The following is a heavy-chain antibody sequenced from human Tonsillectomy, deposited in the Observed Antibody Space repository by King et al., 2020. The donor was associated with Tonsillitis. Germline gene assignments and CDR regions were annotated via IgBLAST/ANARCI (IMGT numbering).Heavy chain of an antibody. J-gene: IGHJ6*02. CDR3: AKDRSYDFWSGYLPYGMDV. D-gene: IGHD3-3*01. Sequence: QLVQSGGGVVQPGRSLRLSCAASGFTFSDYGMHWVRQAPGKGLEWVAVMSYDGSNKYYADSVKGRFTISRDNSKNTLYLQMNSPRAEDTAVYYCAKDRSYDFWSGYLPYGMDVWGQGTTVTVSS. V-gene: IGHV3-30*18. CDR2: MSYDGSNK. CDR1: GFTFSDYG.